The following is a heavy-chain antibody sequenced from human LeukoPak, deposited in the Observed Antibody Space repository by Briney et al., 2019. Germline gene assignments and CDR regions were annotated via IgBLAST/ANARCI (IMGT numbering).Heavy chain of an antibody. D-gene: IGHD3-16*01. CDR2: IYPGDSDT. Sequence: PGESLKISCKGSGYSFTTYWIGWVRQMPGKGLEWMGIIYPGDSDTRYSPSFQGQVTISADKSISTAYLQWSSLKASDTAMYYCARPIILGGGVGALTIWGQGTMVTVSS. CDR3: ARPIILGGGVGALTI. CDR1: GYSFTTYW. V-gene: IGHV5-51*01. J-gene: IGHJ3*02.